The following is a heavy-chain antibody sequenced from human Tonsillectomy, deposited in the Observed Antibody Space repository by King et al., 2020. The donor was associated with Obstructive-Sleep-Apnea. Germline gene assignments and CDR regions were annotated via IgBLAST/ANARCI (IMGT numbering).Heavy chain of an antibody. CDR3: ARERGYSYGNWFDP. D-gene: IGHD5-18*01. CDR1: GFTFSSYW. Sequence: VQVVESGGGLVQPGGSLRLSCAASGFTFSSYWMHWVRQAPGKGLVWVSRINSDGSSTSYADAVKGRFTISRDNAKNTLYLQMNSLRAEDTAVYYCARERGYSYGNWFDPWGQGTLVTVSA. CDR2: INSDGSST. V-gene: IGHV3-74*01. J-gene: IGHJ5*02.